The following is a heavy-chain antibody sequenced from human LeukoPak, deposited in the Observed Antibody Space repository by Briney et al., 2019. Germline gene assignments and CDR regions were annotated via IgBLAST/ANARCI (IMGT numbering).Heavy chain of an antibody. CDR3: ARESIVVVPTTMDDASDI. V-gene: IGHV3-7*01. D-gene: IGHD2-2*01. J-gene: IGHJ3*02. Sequence: GGSLRLSCAASGFTFSNAWMSWVRQAPGKGLEWVANIKQDGSEQFYLDSVKGRFTISRDNAKNALYLQMHSLRVEDTAVYYCARESIVVVPTTMDDASDIWGQGTMVTVSS. CDR1: GFTFSNAW. CDR2: IKQDGSEQ.